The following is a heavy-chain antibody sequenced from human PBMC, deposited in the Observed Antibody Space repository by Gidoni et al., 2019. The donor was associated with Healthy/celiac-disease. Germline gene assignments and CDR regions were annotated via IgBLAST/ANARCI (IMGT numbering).Heavy chain of an antibody. CDR1: GGSISSGGYY. J-gene: IGHJ6*02. V-gene: IGHV4-31*03. CDR3: ARGGGYDFYYYYGMDV. CDR2: IYYSGST. D-gene: IGHD5-12*01. Sequence: QVQLQESGPGLVKPSQTLSLTCPVSGGSISSGGYYWSWIRQHPGKGLEWIGYIYYSGSTYYNPSLKSRVTISVDTSKNQFSLKLSSVTAADTAVYYCARGGGYDFYYYYGMDVWGQGTTVTVSS.